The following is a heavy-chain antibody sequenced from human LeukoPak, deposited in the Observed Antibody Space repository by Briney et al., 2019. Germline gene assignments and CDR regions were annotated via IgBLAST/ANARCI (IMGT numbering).Heavy chain of an antibody. CDR3: ARDCGGDCYIDY. CDR1: GFTFSSYG. D-gene: IGHD2-21*02. Sequence: GGSLRLSCAASGFTFSSYGMHWVRQAPGKGLEWVAFIRNDGSIKYHADSVKGRFTISRDNSKNTLYLQMNSLRAEDTAVYYCARDCGGDCYIDYWGQGTLVTVSS. CDR2: IRNDGSIK. J-gene: IGHJ4*02. V-gene: IGHV3-30*02.